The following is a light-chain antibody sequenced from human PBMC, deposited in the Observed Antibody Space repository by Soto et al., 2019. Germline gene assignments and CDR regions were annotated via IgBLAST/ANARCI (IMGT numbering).Light chain of an antibody. CDR3: LQHYAWPWT. CDR2: DTS. CDR1: ERVSSSY. Sequence: EIVLTQSPATMSLSPGERATLSCGASERVSSSYVAWYQMKAGLAPRLLIHDTSTRASGIPDRFSGSGSETEFTLTISGLQSEDSGVYYCLQHYAWPWTFGQGTKVDIK. V-gene: IGKV3D-20*01. J-gene: IGKJ1*01.